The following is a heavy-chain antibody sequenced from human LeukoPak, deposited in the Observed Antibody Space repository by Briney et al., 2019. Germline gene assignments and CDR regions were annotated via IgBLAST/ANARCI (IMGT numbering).Heavy chain of an antibody. CDR1: GGTFSIYA. Sequence: GASVNVSSTASGGTFSIYAISWVRQAPGQGLEWMGGIIPIFGTANYAQKFQGRVTITADKSTSTAYMELSSLRSEDTAVYYCARVSMVRGFDWFDPWGQGTLVTVSS. CDR3: ARVSMVRGFDWFDP. J-gene: IGHJ5*02. V-gene: IGHV1-69*06. D-gene: IGHD3-10*01. CDR2: IIPIFGTA.